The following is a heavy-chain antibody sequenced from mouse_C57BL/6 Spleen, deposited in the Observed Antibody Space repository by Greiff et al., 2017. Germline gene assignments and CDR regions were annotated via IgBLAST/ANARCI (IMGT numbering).Heavy chain of an antibody. V-gene: IGHV1-5*01. CDR3: TRRQFITAAPYAMDY. Sequence: VQLQQSGTVLARPGASVKMSCKTSGYTFTSYWMHWVKQRPGQGLEWIGAIYPGNSDTSYNQKFKGKAKLTAVTSASTAYMALSSLTNEDSAVYYCTRRQFITAAPYAMDYWGQGTSVTVSS. D-gene: IGHD1-1*01. CDR2: IYPGNSDT. J-gene: IGHJ4*01. CDR1: GYTFTSYW.